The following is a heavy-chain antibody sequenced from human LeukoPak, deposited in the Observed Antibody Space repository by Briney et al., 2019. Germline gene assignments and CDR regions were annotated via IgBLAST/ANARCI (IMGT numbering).Heavy chain of an antibody. J-gene: IGHJ3*02. V-gene: IGHV4-31*03. CDR2: IYYSGST. CDR3: ARGGGGHDAFDI. D-gene: IGHD3-16*01. CDR1: GGSISSSSYY. Sequence: PSETLSLTCTVSGGSISSSSYYWGWIRQHPGKGLEWIGYIYYSGSTYYNPSLKSRLTASVDTSKNQFSLKLSSVTAADTAVYYCARGGGGHDAFDIWGQGTMVTVSS.